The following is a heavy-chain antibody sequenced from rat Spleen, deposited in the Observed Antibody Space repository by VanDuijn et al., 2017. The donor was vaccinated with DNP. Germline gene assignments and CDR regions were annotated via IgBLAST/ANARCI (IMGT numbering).Heavy chain of an antibody. V-gene: IGHV5-22*01. CDR2: ISYEGSST. J-gene: IGHJ2*01. D-gene: IGHD1-7*01. Sequence: EVQLVESGGGLVQPGRSLKLSCAASGFTFSDYYMAWVRQAPKKGLEWVASISYEGSSTYYGDSVKGRFTISRDNAKSTLYLQMNSLRSEDTATYYCARRGTTGIDYWGQGVMVTVSS. CDR1: GFTFSDYY. CDR3: ARRGTTGIDY.